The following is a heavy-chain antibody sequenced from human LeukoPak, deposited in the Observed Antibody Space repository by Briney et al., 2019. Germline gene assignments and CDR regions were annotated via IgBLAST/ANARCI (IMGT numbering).Heavy chain of an antibody. V-gene: IGHV4-4*07. CDR2: INPSGST. D-gene: IGHD4/OR15-4a*01. CDR3: ARQQLKTMASFDS. CDR1: GGSITSYS. J-gene: IGHJ4*02. Sequence: SETLSLTCTVSGGSITSYSWSWIRLPAGKGLEWIGRINPSGSTDYNPSLKSRLTMSLDTSKKHFSLNFNSVTAADTAVYYCARQQLKTMASFDSWGQGTLVTVSS.